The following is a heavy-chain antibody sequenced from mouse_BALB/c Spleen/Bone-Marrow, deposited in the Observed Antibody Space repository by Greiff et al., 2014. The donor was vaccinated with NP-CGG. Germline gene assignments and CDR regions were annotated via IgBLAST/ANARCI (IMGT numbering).Heavy chain of an antibody. D-gene: IGHD2-10*02. CDR1: GYTFTEYI. CDR3: ARHESYGNYLYFDV. Sequence: VQLPQSGAGLVKPGASVKLSCQASGYTFTEYIIHWVKQRAGQGLEWVGWFYPGSGSIKYNEKFKDKATLTADKSSSTVYMELSRLTSEDSAVYFCARHESYGNYLYFDVWGAGTTVTVSS. J-gene: IGHJ1*01. V-gene: IGHV1-62-2*01. CDR2: FYPGSGSI.